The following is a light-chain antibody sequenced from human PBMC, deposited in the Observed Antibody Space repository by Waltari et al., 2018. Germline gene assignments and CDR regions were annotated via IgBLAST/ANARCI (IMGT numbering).Light chain of an antibody. Sequence: DIQMTQSPSTLSASVGDRVTITCRASQTISSWLAWYQQKPGKAPKLLIYKASTLESGVPSRFSGSGSVTEFTLTISSLQPDDFATYYCQQYNRYSTFGQGTKLEIK. CDR2: KAS. CDR3: QQYNRYST. J-gene: IGKJ2*01. V-gene: IGKV1-5*03. CDR1: QTISSW.